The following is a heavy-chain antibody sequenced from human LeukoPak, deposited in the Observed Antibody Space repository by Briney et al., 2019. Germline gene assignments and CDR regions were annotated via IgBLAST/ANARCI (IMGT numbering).Heavy chain of an antibody. J-gene: IGHJ5*02. CDR2: VDNDGWAT. D-gene: IGHD2-2*03. V-gene: IGHV3-48*03. CDR3: ARDLIGWSLDP. Sequence: PGGSLRLSCAASGFSLSSFEMNWVRQAPGKGPEWIAYVDNDGWATSYYADSVKGRFTITRDDAKSSLYLQMDSLTVEDTAVYYCARDLIGWSLDPWGQGTLVSVSS. CDR1: GFSLSSFE.